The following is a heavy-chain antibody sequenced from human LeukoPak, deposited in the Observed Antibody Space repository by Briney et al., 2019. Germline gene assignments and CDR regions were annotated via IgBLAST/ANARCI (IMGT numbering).Heavy chain of an antibody. CDR2: ISAYNDNT. D-gene: IGHD3-22*01. V-gene: IGHV1-18*01. CDR1: GYTFTSYG. J-gene: IGHJ4*02. CDR3: ARDPPGYYDSSGYSGY. Sequence: ASVKVSCKASGYTFTSYGISWVRQAPGQGLEWMGWISAYNDNTNYAQKLQGRVTMTTDTSTSTAYMELRSLRSDDTAVYYCARDPPGYYDSSGYSGYWGQGTLVTVSS.